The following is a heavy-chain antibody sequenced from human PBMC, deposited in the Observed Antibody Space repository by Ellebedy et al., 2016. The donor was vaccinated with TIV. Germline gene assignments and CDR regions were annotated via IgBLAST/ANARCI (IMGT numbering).Heavy chain of an antibody. CDR2: INPNNGGT. CDR3: AGGWGGSGSYYFPYYYGMDV. J-gene: IGHJ6*02. CDR1: GYTFTGYY. D-gene: IGHD1-26*01. V-gene: IGHV1-2*02. Sequence: AASVKVSCKASGYTFTGYYMHWVRQAPGQGLEWMGWINPNNGGTHYAQKFQGRVTMTRDTSISTAYMELSSLRSEDTAVYYCAGGWGGSGSYYFPYYYGMDVWGQGTTVTVSS.